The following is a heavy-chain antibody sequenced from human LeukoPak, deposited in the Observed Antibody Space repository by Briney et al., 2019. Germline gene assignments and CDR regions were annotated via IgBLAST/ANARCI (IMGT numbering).Heavy chain of an antibody. V-gene: IGHV3-23*01. Sequence: GGSLRLSCAASGFTFRSYAMSWVRQAPGKGLEWVSAISGSGGSTYYADSVKGRFTISRDNSKNTLYLQMNSLRAEDTAVYYCAKAESRLRDYYYGMDVWGQGTTVTVSS. CDR1: GFTFRSYA. J-gene: IGHJ6*02. CDR3: AKAESRLRDYYYGMDV. CDR2: ISGSGGST. D-gene: IGHD5-24*01.